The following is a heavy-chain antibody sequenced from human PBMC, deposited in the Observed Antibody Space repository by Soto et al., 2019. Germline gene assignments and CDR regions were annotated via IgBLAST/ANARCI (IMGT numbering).Heavy chain of an antibody. J-gene: IGHJ4*02. CDR2: IYHSGST. CDR1: GGSISSGGYS. D-gene: IGHD3-22*01. CDR3: ARRDDSSVRGAVDY. Sequence: PSETPSLTCAVSGGSISSGGYSWSWIRQPPGKGLEWIGYIYHSGSTYYNPSLKSRVTISVDRSKNQFSLKLSSVTAADTAVYYCARRDDSSVRGAVDYWGQGTLVTVSS. V-gene: IGHV4-30-2*01.